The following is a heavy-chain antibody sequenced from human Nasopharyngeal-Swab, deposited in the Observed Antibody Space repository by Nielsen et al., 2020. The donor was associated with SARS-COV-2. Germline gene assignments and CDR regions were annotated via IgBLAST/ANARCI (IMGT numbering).Heavy chain of an antibody. Sequence: GESLKISCAASGFTFSDYWMHWVRQAPGKGLVGVSRIDLNGIGTAYADSLKGRFTISRDNAKNTPYLQMNSLRAEDTAIYYCASGSSDWNGIDNWGQGTLVTVSS. CDR3: ASGSSDWNGIDN. V-gene: IGHV3-74*01. CDR2: IDLNGIGT. J-gene: IGHJ4*02. CDR1: GFTFSDYW. D-gene: IGHD6-19*01.